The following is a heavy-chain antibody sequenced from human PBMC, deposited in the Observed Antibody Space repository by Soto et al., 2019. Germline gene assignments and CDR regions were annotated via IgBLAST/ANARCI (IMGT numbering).Heavy chain of an antibody. D-gene: IGHD4-17*01. CDR3: AKVPRGYGDYFDS. V-gene: IGHV3-9*01. Sequence: EVHLVESGGGLVQPGRSLRLPCAASGFTFDDYDMHWVRQAPGQGLEWVAGISHNSGSGGYADSVKGRFTISRDNAQNSLYLLMNSLRPEDTALYYCAKVPRGYGDYFDSWGQGTLVTVSS. CDR2: ISHNSGSG. CDR1: GFTFDDYD. J-gene: IGHJ4*02.